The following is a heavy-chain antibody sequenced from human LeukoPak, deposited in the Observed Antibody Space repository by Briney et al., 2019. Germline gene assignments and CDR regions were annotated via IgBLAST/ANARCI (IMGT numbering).Heavy chain of an antibody. CDR3: ASLYDSSGYGSYHFDY. D-gene: IGHD3-22*01. V-gene: IGHV4-34*01. CDR2: INHSGST. CDR1: GGSFRGYY. Sequence: SETLSLTCAVYGGSFRGYYWSWIRQPPGKGVEWIGEINHSGSTNYNPSLKSRVTISVDTSTNQFSLKLSSVTAADTAVYYCASLYDSSGYGSYHFDYWGQGTLVTVSS. J-gene: IGHJ4*02.